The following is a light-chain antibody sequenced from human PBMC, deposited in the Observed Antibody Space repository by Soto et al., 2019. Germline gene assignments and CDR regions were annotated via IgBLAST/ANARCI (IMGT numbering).Light chain of an antibody. CDR2: QDT. J-gene: IGLJ3*02. CDR1: KLGEKY. CDR3: QAWDSNTGV. V-gene: IGLV3-1*01. Sequence: SYELTQPPSVSVSPGQTASITCSADKLGEKYACWYQQKAGQSPVLVIYQDTKRPSGIPERFSGSNSGNTATLTISGTQAMDEADYYCQAWDSNTGVFGGGTKLTVL.